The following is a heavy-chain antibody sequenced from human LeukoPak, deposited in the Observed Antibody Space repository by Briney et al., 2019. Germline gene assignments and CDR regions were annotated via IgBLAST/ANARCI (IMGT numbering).Heavy chain of an antibody. J-gene: IGHJ4*02. CDR2: IIPIFGTA. V-gene: IGHV1-69*05. CDR1: GGTFSSYA. D-gene: IGHD3-22*01. CDR3: ARDPLGYDSSGYYDY. Sequence: SVKVSCKASGGTFSSYAISWVRQAPGQGLEWMGRIIPIFGTANYAQKFQGRVTITTDESMSTAYMELSSLRSEDTAVYYCARDPLGYDSSGYYDYWGQGTLVTVSS.